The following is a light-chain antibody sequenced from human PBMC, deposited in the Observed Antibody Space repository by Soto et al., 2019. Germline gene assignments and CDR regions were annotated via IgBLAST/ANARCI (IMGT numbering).Light chain of an antibody. Sequence: EIGMTQSPGTLSVSPGERATLSCRASQSVSSNLAWYQQRLGQAPRLLIYGASTRATGIPARFIGSGSGTDFTLTINSLQSEDFAVYYCQGYNNWRRISFGQGTRLEIK. CDR3: QGYNNWRRIS. V-gene: IGKV3-15*01. J-gene: IGKJ5*01. CDR1: QSVSSN. CDR2: GAS.